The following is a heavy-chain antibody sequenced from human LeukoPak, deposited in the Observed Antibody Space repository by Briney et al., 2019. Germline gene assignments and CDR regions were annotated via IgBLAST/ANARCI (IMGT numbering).Heavy chain of an antibody. CDR2: IYYSGST. CDR1: GGSISSGGYS. J-gene: IGHJ4*02. Sequence: SQTLSLTCAVSGGSISSGGYSWSWIRQPPGKGLEWIGYIYYSGSTNYNPSLKSRVTISVDTSKNQFSLKLSSVTAADTAVYYCARSTPLQPTYYYDSSGYMSYFDYWGQGTLVTVSS. D-gene: IGHD3-22*01. V-gene: IGHV4-61*08. CDR3: ARSTPLQPTYYYDSSGYMSYFDY.